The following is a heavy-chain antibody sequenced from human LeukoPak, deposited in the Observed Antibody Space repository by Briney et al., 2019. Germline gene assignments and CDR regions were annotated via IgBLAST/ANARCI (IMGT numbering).Heavy chain of an antibody. CDR2: IYHSGNT. CDR3: ARELYCSGGSCSLGVFDI. V-gene: IGHV4-39*07. D-gene: IGHD2-15*01. CDR1: GGSISSYY. Sequence: KPSETLSLTCTVSGGSISSYYWGWIRQPPGKGLEWIGSIYHSGNTYYNPSLKSRVTISVDTSKNQFSLNLSSVTAADTAVYYCARELYCSGGSCSLGVFDIWGQGTMVTVSS. J-gene: IGHJ3*02.